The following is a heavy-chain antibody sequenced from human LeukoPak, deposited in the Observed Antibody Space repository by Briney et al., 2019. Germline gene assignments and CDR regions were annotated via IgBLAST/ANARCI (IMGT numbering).Heavy chain of an antibody. V-gene: IGHV4-34*01. J-gene: IGHJ5*02. CDR3: ARGAAAGIPSPLDWFDP. D-gene: IGHD6-13*01. CDR2: INHSGST. Sequence: PSETLSLTCAVYGGSFSGYYWSWIRQPPGKGLEWIGEINHSGSTNYNPSLKSRVTISVDTSKNQFSLKLSSVTAADTALYYCARGAAAGIPSPLDWFDPWGQGTLVTVSS. CDR1: GGSFSGYY.